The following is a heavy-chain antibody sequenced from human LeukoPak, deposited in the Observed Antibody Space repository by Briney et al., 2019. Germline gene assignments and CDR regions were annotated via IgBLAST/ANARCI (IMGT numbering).Heavy chain of an antibody. V-gene: IGHV4-4*02. D-gene: IGHD3-10*01. CDR1: GGSISSSNW. J-gene: IGHJ4*02. Sequence: SETLSLTCAVSGGSISSSNWWSWVRQPPGKGLEWIGEIHHSGSTNYNPSLKSRVTISVDKSKNQFSLKLSSVTAADTAVYYCASSITMVRGVIDYWGQGTLVTVSS. CDR2: IHHSGST. CDR3: ASSITMVRGVIDY.